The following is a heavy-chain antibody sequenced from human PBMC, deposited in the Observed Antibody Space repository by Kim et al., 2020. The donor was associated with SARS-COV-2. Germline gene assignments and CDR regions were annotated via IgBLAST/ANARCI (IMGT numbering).Heavy chain of an antibody. CDR3: ARDFLVGLSSGKY. J-gene: IGHJ4*02. Sequence: YSQKCQGRVTITRDTSASTAYMELSSLRSEDTAVYYCARDFLVGLSSGKYWGQGTLVTVSS. D-gene: IGHD6-19*01. V-gene: IGHV1-3*01.